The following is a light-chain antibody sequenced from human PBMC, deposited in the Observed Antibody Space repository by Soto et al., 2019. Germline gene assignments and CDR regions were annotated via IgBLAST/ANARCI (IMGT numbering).Light chain of an antibody. V-gene: IGKV1-27*01. Sequence: DIQMTQSPSSLSASVGDTVTITCRASQGIIDYLAWYQQRQGRVPRLLIYAASTLHTGVPSRFSGSGAGTDFTLTISSLQPEDVATYYCQKYDTAPQTFGPGTKVEIK. CDR1: QGIIDY. CDR2: AAS. CDR3: QKYDTAPQT. J-gene: IGKJ1*01.